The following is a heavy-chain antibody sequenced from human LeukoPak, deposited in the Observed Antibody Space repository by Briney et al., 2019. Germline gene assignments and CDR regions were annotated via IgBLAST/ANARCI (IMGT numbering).Heavy chain of an antibody. CDR2: IIPILGTA. Sequence: ASVKVSCKASGGTFSSYAISWVRQAPGQGLEWMGGIIPILGTANYAQKFQGRVTITADESTSTAYMELSSLRSEDTAVYYCARDRAPSGYDPPYYYYGMDVWGQGTTVTVSS. J-gene: IGHJ6*02. V-gene: IGHV1-69*01. CDR3: ARDRAPSGYDPPYYYYGMDV. CDR1: GGTFSSYA. D-gene: IGHD5-12*01.